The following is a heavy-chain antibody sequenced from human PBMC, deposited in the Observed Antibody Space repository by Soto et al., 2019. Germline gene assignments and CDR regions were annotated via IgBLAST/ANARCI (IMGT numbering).Heavy chain of an antibody. Sequence: GGSLRLSCAASGFTFSSYGMHWVRQAPGKGLEWVAVISYDGSNKYYADSVKGRFTISRDNSKNTLYLQMNSLRAEDTAVYYCAKDLFQDDILTGPNPWGRGTLVTVSS. CDR2: ISYDGSNK. V-gene: IGHV3-30*18. J-gene: IGHJ5*02. D-gene: IGHD3-9*01. CDR3: AKDLFQDDILTGPNP. CDR1: GFTFSSYG.